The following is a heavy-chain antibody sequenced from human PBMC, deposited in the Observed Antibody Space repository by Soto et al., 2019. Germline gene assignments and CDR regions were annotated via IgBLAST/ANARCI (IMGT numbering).Heavy chain of an antibody. Sequence: QVQLVQSGAEVKKPGTSVKVSCKASGGTFSSYAISWVRQAPEQALEWMGGISPIFGTANYAQKFQGRVTITADKSTSTAYMELSSLRSEDTAVYYCATIVAKVNSFDYWGQGTLVTVST. V-gene: IGHV1-69*06. J-gene: IGHJ4*02. CDR2: ISPIFGTA. D-gene: IGHD3-22*01. CDR3: ATIVAKVNSFDY. CDR1: GGTFSSYA.